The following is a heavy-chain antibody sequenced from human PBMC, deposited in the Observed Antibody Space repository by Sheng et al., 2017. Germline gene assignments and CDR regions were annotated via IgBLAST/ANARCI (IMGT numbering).Heavy chain of an antibody. J-gene: IGHJ5*02. D-gene: IGHD2-2*03. CDR3: AHRLGYCSTTSCRRGWFDP. V-gene: IGHV2-5*02. Sequence: QITLKESGPTLVKPTQTLTLTCTFSGFSLSTSGVAVGWIRQPPGKALEWLALIYWDDDKRYRPSLKNRLTITKDTSKNQVVLTMTNMDPVDTATYYCAHRLGYCSTTSCRRGWFDPWGQGTLVTVSS. CDR2: IYWDDDK. CDR1: GFSLSTSGVA.